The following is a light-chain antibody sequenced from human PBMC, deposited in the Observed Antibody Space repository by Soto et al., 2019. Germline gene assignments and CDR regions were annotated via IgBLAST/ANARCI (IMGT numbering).Light chain of an antibody. V-gene: IGLV2-14*01. Sequence: QSVLTQPASVSGSPGQSITISRTGTSSDVGTYIYVSWYQQHPGKAPKLLIYEVNNRPSGVSNRFSGSKSGNTASLTISGLRTEDESDYYCFSYTNTNTLLVFETGTKVTVL. J-gene: IGLJ1*01. CDR3: FSYTNTNTLLV. CDR1: SSDVGTYIY. CDR2: EVN.